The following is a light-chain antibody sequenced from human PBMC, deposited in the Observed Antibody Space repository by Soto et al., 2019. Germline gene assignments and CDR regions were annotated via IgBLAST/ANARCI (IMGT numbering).Light chain of an antibody. V-gene: IGKV3-20*01. Sequence: EIVLTQSPGTLSLSPGERATLSCRASKSVSSSYLAWYQQKPGQAPRLLIYGASSRATGIPDRFSGSGSGTDFTLTISRLEPEDFAVYYWQQYGSSPITFGGGTKVEIK. CDR2: GAS. CDR1: KSVSSSY. CDR3: QQYGSSPIT. J-gene: IGKJ4*01.